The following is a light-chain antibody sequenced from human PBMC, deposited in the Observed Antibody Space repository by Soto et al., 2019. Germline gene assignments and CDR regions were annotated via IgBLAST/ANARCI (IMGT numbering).Light chain of an antibody. V-gene: IGLV1-40*01. CDR2: GDT. CDR1: SSNIGAGYD. Sequence: QSVLTQPPSVSGAPGQRVTISCTGSSSNIGAGYDVQWYQQLPGTAPKLLIYGDTNRPSGIPDRLSGSNSGTSASLAITGLQAEDEADYYCQSYDSSLSGPVFGGGTKVTVL. CDR3: QSYDSSLSGPV. J-gene: IGLJ3*02.